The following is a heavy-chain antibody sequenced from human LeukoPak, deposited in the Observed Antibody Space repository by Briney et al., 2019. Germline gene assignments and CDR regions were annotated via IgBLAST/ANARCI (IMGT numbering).Heavy chain of an antibody. V-gene: IGHV3-48*03. D-gene: IGHD3-22*01. CDR3: ASDGGYDSSGYYYNWFDP. CDR1: GFTFSSYE. CDR2: ISNSGSTI. J-gene: IGHJ5*02. Sequence: GGSLRLSCAASGFTFSSYEMNWVRQAPGKGLEWVSYISNSGSTIYYADSVKGRFTISRDNAKNSLYLQTNSLRAEDTAVYYCASDGGYDSSGYYYNWFDPWGQGTLVTVSS.